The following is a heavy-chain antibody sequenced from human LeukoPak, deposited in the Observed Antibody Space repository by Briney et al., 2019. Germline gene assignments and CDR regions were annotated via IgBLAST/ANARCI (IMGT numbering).Heavy chain of an antibody. V-gene: IGHV3-23*01. CDR2: ISGSGGST. Sequence: GGSLRLSGVGYGFTFSSYAMSWVRQAPGKGLEWVSAISGSGGSTYYADSVKGRFTISRDNSKNTLYLQMNSLRAEDTGVYYCAKVSSGYSAFDIWGQGTMVTVSS. D-gene: IGHD3-22*01. J-gene: IGHJ3*02. CDR1: GFTFSSYA. CDR3: AKVSSGYSAFDI.